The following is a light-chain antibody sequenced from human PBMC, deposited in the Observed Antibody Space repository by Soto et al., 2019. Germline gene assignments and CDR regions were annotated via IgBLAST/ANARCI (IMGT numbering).Light chain of an antibody. CDR2: KTS. J-gene: IGKJ4*01. Sequence: DIQMTQSPSALSASVGDRVTITCRASQSINNWLAWYQQKPGKAPKLLIYKTSDLGSGVPSRFSGSGSGTEFSLTISSLQPEDFADYYCQQYKSFSLTCGGGTRLEVK. V-gene: IGKV1-5*03. CDR1: QSINNW. CDR3: QQYKSFSLT.